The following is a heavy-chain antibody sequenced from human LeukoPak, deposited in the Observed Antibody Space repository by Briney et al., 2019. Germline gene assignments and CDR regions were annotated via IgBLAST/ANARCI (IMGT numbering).Heavy chain of an antibody. V-gene: IGHV3-74*01. CDR2: INSDGSWT. CDR3: VPEEKYSSGWFYFDS. Sequence: PGGSLRLSCAASGNYWMHWVRQVPGKGLVWVSHINSDGSWTSYADSVKGRFTVSRDDAKNTLFLQMNSLRAEDTAVYYCVPEEKYSSGWFYFDSWGQGTLVTVSS. CDR1: GNYW. D-gene: IGHD6-19*01. J-gene: IGHJ4*02.